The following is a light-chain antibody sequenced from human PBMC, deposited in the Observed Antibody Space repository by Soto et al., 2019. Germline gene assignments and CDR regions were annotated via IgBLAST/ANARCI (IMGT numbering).Light chain of an antibody. Sequence: IQMTQSPSTLSASLGDRVTMTCRASQSLDRDYLAWYQQKPGKAPKILIYKASTLERGVPSRFSGGGSGTAFSLNITILQSAEFESYYCHQYDSYPRTFDEGLKV. J-gene: IGKJ1*01. CDR1: QSLDRDY. V-gene: IGKV1-5*03. CDR3: HQYDSYPRT. CDR2: KAS.